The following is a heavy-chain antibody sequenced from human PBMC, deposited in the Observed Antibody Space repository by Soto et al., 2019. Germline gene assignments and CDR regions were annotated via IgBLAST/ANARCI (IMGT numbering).Heavy chain of an antibody. J-gene: IGHJ4*02. CDR2: VSASGLNT. V-gene: IGHV3-23*01. D-gene: IGHD5-18*01. CDR3: ANDRPRRTSGYVFDY. CDR1: GFTFSTYA. Sequence: EVQLLESGGKLVQPGGSLTLSCAASGFTFSTYAMAWVRQAPGKGLEWVSGVSASGLNTDYADPVKGRFYISRDNSKNAVSLHMNSLRAEDTALYYWANDRPRRTSGYVFDYWGQGTPVTVSS.